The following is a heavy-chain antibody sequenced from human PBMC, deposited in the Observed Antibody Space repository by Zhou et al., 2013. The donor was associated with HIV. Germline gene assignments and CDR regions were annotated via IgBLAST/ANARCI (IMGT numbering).Heavy chain of an antibody. D-gene: IGHD6-19*01. V-gene: IGHV3-48*01. Sequence: VQLVESGGGLVQPGGSLRLSCAASGFTFSTYIMNWVRQAPGKGLEWVSYISSSGSSTLYADSVKGRFTISRDNAKNSLDLQMNSLRAEDTAVYYCARGLGGSGGYNIDFWGQGVLVTVSS. CDR3: ARGLGGSGGYNIDF. CDR2: ISSSGSST. J-gene: IGHJ4*02. CDR1: GFTFSTYI.